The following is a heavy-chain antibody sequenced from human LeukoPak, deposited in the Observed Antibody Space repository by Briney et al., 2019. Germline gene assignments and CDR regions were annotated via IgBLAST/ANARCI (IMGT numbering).Heavy chain of an antibody. J-gene: IGHJ3*02. CDR3: ARDRLLYYDYVWGSSDAFDI. D-gene: IGHD3-16*01. V-gene: IGHV3-21*01. CDR1: GFTLSSYS. Sequence: GGSLRLSCAASGFTLSSYSMNWVRQAPGKGLEWVSSITSSSSYIYYADSVKGRFTISRDNAKNSLYLQMNSLRAEDTAVYYCARDRLLYYDYVWGSSDAFDIWGQGTMITVSS. CDR2: ITSSSSYI.